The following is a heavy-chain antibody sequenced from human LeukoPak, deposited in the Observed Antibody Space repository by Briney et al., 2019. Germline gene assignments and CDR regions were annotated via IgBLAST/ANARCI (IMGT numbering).Heavy chain of an antibody. D-gene: IGHD5-18*01. CDR3: ARGGTAMVTPGFNYYYYMDV. V-gene: IGHV4-59*01. J-gene: IGHJ6*03. CDR1: GGSISSYY. Sequence: PSETLSLTCTVSGGSISSYYWSWIRQPPGKGLEWIGYIYYSGSTNYNPSLKSRVTISVDTSKNQFSLKLSSVTAADTAVYYCARGGTAMVTPGFNYYYYMDVWGKGTTVTVSS. CDR2: IYYSGST.